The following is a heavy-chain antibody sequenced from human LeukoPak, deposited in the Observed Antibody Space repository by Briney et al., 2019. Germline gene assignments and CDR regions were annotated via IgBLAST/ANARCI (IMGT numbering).Heavy chain of an antibody. CDR2: IYYSGST. V-gene: IGHV4-59*01. Sequence: PSETLSLTCTVSGGSISSYYWSWIRQPPGKGLEWIGYIYYSGSTNYNPSLKSRVTISVDTSKNPFSLKLSSVTAADTAVYYWARVQEGYDYYMDVWGKGTTVTVSS. J-gene: IGHJ6*03. CDR1: GGSISSYY. CDR3: ARVQEGYDYYMDV.